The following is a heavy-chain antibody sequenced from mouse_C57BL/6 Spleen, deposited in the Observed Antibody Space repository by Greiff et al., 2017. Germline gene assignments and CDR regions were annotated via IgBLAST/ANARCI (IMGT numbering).Heavy chain of an antibody. CDR1: GFTFSSYA. CDR2: ISDGGSYT. D-gene: IGHD3-1*01. CDR3: ARDSGYYAMDY. Sequence: EVKLMESGGGLVKPGGSLKLSCAASGFTFSSYAMSWVRQTPEKRLEWVATISDGGSYTYYPDNVKGRFTISRDNAKNNLYRQMSHLKSEDTAMYYCARDSGYYAMDYWGQGTSVTVSS. V-gene: IGHV5-4*01. J-gene: IGHJ4*01.